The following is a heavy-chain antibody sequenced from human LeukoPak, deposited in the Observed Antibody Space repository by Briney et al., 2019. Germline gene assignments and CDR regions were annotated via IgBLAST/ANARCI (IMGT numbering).Heavy chain of an antibody. D-gene: IGHD3-16*02. CDR3: ARGSYVWGSYRLINGHHDY. CDR1: GGTFSSYA. J-gene: IGHJ4*02. Sequence: SVKVSRKASGGTFSSYAISWVRQAPGQGLEWMGGIIPIFGTANYAQKFQGRVTITADESTSTAYMELSSLRSEDTAVYYCARGSYVWGSYRLINGHHDYWGQGTLVTVSS. V-gene: IGHV1-69*13. CDR2: IIPIFGTA.